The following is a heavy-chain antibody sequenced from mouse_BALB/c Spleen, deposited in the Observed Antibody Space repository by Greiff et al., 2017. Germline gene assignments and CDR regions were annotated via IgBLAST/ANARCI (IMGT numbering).Heavy chain of an antibody. V-gene: IGHV3-6*02. CDR2: ISYDGSN. CDR3: ARGYYGYGHYFDY. Sequence: EVKLQESGPGLVKPSQSLSLTCSVTGYSITSGYYWNWIRQFPGNKLEWMGYISYDGSNNYNPSLKNRISITRDTSKNQFFLKLNSVTTEDTATYYCARGYYGYGHYFDYWGQGTTLTVSS. CDR1: GYSITSGYY. J-gene: IGHJ2*01. D-gene: IGHD2-2*01.